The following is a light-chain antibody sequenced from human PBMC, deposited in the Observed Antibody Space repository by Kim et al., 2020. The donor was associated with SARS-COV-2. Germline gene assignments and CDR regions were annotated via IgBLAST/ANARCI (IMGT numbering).Light chain of an antibody. CDR3: QVWDSSSDHKV. J-gene: IGLJ3*02. Sequence: ATGKTARITCGGNNIGSKSVHWYQQKPGQAPVLVIYYDSDRPSGIPERFSGSNSGNTATLTISRVEAGDEADYYCQVWDSSSDHKVFCGGTKLTVL. V-gene: IGLV3-21*04. CDR1: NIGSKS. CDR2: YDS.